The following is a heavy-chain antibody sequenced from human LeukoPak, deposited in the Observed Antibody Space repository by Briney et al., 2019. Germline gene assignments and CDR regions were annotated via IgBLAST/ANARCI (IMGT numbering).Heavy chain of an antibody. CDR1: AYTFTNYG. Sequence: GASVKVSCKASAYTFTNYGISWVRQAPGQGLEWMGWISAYNGNTNYAQKFQGRVTMTTDTSTSTAYMELRSLRSDDTAMYYCARGIYYDSSGYYGYWGQGTLVTVSS. J-gene: IGHJ4*02. CDR3: ARGIYYDSSGYYGY. V-gene: IGHV1-18*01. D-gene: IGHD3-22*01. CDR2: ISAYNGNT.